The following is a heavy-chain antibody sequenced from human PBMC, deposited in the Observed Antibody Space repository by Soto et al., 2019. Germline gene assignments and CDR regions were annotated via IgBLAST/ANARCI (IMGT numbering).Heavy chain of an antibody. CDR2: ISVSGGST. Sequence: EVQLLESGGGLVQPGGSLRLSCAAAGFTFSSYAMSWVRQAPGKGLAWVSGISVSGGSTYYADSVKGRFTISRDNSKNTRYLQMNGLRAEDTAVYYCASNTRYDPPDYWGQGTLVTVSS. D-gene: IGHD3-16*01. CDR3: ASNTRYDPPDY. J-gene: IGHJ4*02. V-gene: IGHV3-23*01. CDR1: GFTFSSYA.